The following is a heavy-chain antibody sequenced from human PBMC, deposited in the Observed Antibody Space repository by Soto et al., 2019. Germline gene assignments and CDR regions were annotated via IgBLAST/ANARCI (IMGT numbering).Heavy chain of an antibody. V-gene: IGHV5-51*01. CDR3: AIPWVVTHSKYYYYGMDV. J-gene: IGHJ6*02. D-gene: IGHD2-21*02. CDR1: GYSFTSYW. Sequence: PGESLKISCKGSGYSFTSYWIGWVRQMPGKGLEWMGIIYPGDSDTRYSPSFQGQVTISADKSISTAYLQWSSLKASDTAMYYCAIPWVVTHSKYYYYGMDVWGQGTTVTVSS. CDR2: IYPGDSDT.